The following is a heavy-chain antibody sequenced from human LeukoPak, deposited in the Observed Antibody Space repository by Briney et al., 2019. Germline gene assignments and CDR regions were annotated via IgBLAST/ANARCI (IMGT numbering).Heavy chain of an antibody. CDR3: ARVDGVPPANYYYYYGMDV. Sequence: GGSLRVSCAASGFTFSDYYMSWIRQAPGKGLEWVSYISSSSSYTNYADSVKGRFTISRDNAKNSLYLQMNSLRAEDTAVYYCARVDGVPPANYYYYYGMDVWGKGTTVTVSS. CDR1: GFTFSDYY. J-gene: IGHJ6*04. CDR2: ISSSSSYT. D-gene: IGHD2-2*01. V-gene: IGHV3-11*06.